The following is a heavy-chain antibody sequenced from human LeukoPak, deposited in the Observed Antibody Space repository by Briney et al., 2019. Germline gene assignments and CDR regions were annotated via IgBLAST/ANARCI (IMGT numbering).Heavy chain of an antibody. D-gene: IGHD4-17*01. V-gene: IGHV4-4*07. CDR1: GGSISSYY. Sequence: SETLSLTCTVSGGSISSYYWGWIRQPAGKGLEWIGRIYTSGSTNYNPSLKSRVTISVDKSKSQFSLKLTSVTAADTAVYYCARLNGDYDWGNWFDPWGQGTLVTVSS. CDR2: IYTSGST. J-gene: IGHJ5*02. CDR3: ARLNGDYDWGNWFDP.